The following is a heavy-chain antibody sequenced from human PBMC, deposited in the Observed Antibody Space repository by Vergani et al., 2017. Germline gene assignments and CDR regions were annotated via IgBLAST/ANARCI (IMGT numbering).Heavy chain of an antibody. CDR2: ISAYNGNT. J-gene: IGHJ5*02. V-gene: IGHV1-18*01. CDR1: GYTFTSYG. CDR3: ARYQSSSSSWGLNWFDP. Sequence: QVQLVQSGAEVKKPGASVKVSCKASGYTFTSYGISWVRQAPGQGLEWMGWISAYNGNTNYAQKPQGRVTMTTDTSTSTAYMELRSLRSDDTAVYYCARYQSSSSSWGLNWFDPWGQGTLVTVSS. D-gene: IGHD6-13*01.